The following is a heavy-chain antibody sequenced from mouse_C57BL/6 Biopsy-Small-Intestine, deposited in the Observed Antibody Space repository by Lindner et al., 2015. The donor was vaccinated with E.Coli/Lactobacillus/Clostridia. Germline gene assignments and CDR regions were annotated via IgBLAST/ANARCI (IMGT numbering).Heavy chain of an antibody. Sequence: VQLQESGPELVKPGASVKLSCKASGYTFSNYDVNWVKQRPGQGLEWIGWIYPRDGMTKYNEKFKGKATLTVDTSSSTAYMELHSLTSEDSAVFFCARGGRDPFAYWGQGTLVTVSA. CDR2: IYPRDGMT. V-gene: IGHV1-85*01. J-gene: IGHJ3*01. CDR1: GYTFSNYD. CDR3: ARGGRDPFAY. D-gene: IGHD3-3*01.